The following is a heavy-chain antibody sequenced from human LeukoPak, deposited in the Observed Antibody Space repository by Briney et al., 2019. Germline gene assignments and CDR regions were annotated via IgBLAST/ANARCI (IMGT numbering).Heavy chain of an antibody. CDR3: ARHTRDFVDY. D-gene: IGHD3-3*01. CDR2: IYPGDSDT. J-gene: IGHJ4*02. CDR1: GYSFTSYW. Sequence: GGSLKISFKGSGYSFTSYWIGWVRRMPGKGLEWMGIIYPGDSDTRYSPSFQGQVTISADKSISTAYLQWSSLRASDTAIYYCARHTRDFVDYWGQGTLVTVSS. V-gene: IGHV5-51*01.